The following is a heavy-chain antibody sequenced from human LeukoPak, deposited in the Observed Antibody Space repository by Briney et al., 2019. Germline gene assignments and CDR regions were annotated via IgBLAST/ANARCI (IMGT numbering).Heavy chain of an antibody. CDR2: ISVSGNT. Sequence: GGSLRLSCAASGFALSSYAMSWVRQGPGKGLEWVSAISVSGNTYHADSVKGRFTISRDNAKNSLYLQMNSLRAEDTAVYYCARNPTPGEVFDYWGQGTLATVSS. J-gene: IGHJ4*02. D-gene: IGHD3-16*01. V-gene: IGHV3-23*01. CDR3: ARNPTPGEVFDY. CDR1: GFALSSYA.